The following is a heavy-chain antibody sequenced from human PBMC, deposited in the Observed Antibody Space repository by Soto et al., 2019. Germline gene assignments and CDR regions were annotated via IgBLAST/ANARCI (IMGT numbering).Heavy chain of an antibody. V-gene: IGHV4-59*01. CDR2: IYYSGST. Sequence: SETLSLTCTVSGGSISSYYWSWIRQPPGKGLEWIGYIYYSGSTNYNPSLKSRVTISVDTSKNQFSLKLSSVTAADTAVYYCARETFPLGYCSGGSCYSEVRYFDYWGQGTLVTVSS. CDR1: GGSISSYY. CDR3: ARETFPLGYCSGGSCYSEVRYFDY. J-gene: IGHJ4*02. D-gene: IGHD2-15*01.